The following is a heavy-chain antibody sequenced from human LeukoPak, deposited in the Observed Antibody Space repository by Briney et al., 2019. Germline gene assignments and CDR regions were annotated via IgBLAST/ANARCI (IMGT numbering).Heavy chain of an antibody. CDR2: ISWNSGMM. CDR1: GFTFDDYA. Sequence: GRSLRLSCAASGFTFDDYAMSWVRQAPGKGLEWVSGISWNSGMMGYADSVEGRFSISRDNAKNSLYLQMNSLRTEDTAFYYCARCTTTGRALDFWGQGTLVTVSS. D-gene: IGHD1-1*01. CDR3: ARCTTTGRALDF. V-gene: IGHV3-9*01. J-gene: IGHJ4*02.